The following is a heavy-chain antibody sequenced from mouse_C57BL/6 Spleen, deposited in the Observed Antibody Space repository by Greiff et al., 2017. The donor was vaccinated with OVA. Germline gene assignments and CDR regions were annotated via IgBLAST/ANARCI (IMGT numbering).Heavy chain of an antibody. D-gene: IGHD1-1*01. CDR2: INPNNGGT. CDR1: GYTFTDYY. J-gene: IGHJ2*01. V-gene: IGHV1-26*01. CDR3: ARSPMYYYGSSWDLDY. Sequence: EVQLQQSGPELVKPGASVKISCKASGYTFTDYYMNWVKQSHGKSLEWIGDINPNNGGTSYNQKFKGKATLTVDKSSSTAYMELRSLTSEDSAVYYCARSPMYYYGSSWDLDYRGQGTTLTVSS.